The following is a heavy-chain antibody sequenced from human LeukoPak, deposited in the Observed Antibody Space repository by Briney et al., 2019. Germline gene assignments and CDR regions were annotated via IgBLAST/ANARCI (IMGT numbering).Heavy chain of an antibody. CDR1: ENTFTDYY. CDR3: ATQMGYCSGGTCRDYYFYYMDV. CDR2: INRNTGGT. J-gene: IGHJ6*03. D-gene: IGHD2-15*01. V-gene: IGHV1-2*02. Sequence: RASVKVSCKASENTFTDYYVHWVRQAPGQGLEWMGWINRNTGGTNYAAKFQGRVTLTRDTSINTAYMELSSLRSDDTAVYYCATQMGYCSGGTCRDYYFYYMDVWGKGTTVIISS.